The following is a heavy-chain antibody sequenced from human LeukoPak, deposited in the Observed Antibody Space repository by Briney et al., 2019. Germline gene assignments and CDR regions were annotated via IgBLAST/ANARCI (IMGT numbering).Heavy chain of an antibody. CDR2: INPNSGGT. D-gene: IGHD3-3*01. J-gene: IGHJ6*03. Sequence: GASVKVSCKASGYTFTGYYMHWVRQAPGQGLEWMGWINPNSGGTNYAQKFQGRVTMTRDTSISTAYMELSRLRSDDTAAYYCARDARRITIFAGPVYYYMDVWGKGTTVTVSS. CDR1: GYTFTGYY. V-gene: IGHV1-2*02. CDR3: ARDARRITIFAGPVYYYMDV.